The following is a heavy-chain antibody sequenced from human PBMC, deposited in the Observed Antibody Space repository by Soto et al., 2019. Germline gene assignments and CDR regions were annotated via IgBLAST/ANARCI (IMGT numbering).Heavy chain of an antibody. CDR1: GYTFTSHG. V-gene: IGHV1-18*04. D-gene: IGHD3-3*01. Sequence: ASVKVSCKASGYTFTSHGISWVRQAPGQGLEWMGWISAYNGNANYAQKLQGRVTMTTDTSTSTAYMELRSLRSDDTAVYYCARDQSIFGVVDVWGQGTTVTVSS. J-gene: IGHJ6*02. CDR3: ARDQSIFGVVDV. CDR2: ISAYNGNA.